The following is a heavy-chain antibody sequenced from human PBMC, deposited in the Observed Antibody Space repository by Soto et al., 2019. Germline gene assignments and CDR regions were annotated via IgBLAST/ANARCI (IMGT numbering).Heavy chain of an antibody. D-gene: IGHD6-13*01. V-gene: IGHV4-4*07. Sequence: SETLSLTCIVSCGSISEKYWNWVRQPPGKGLEWIGLIFANGHTDYNPSLKSRVTMSVDASKNQFSLRLTSMTAADTAVYYCVASLAASGLNWLDPWGRGTLVTVS. CDR1: CGSISEKY. J-gene: IGHJ5*02. CDR3: VASLAASGLNWLDP. CDR2: IFANGHT.